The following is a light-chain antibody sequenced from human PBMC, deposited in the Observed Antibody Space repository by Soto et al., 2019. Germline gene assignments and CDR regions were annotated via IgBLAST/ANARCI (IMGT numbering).Light chain of an antibody. CDR2: GAS. Sequence: EIVMTQSPATLSVSPGERATLSCRASQSVSSNLAWYQPKPGQAPRLLIYGASTRATGIPARLSGSGSGTEFTLTISSLQSEDFAVYYCQQHDKWPFTFGQGTKLDIK. CDR1: QSVSSN. J-gene: IGKJ2*01. CDR3: QQHDKWPFT. V-gene: IGKV3-15*01.